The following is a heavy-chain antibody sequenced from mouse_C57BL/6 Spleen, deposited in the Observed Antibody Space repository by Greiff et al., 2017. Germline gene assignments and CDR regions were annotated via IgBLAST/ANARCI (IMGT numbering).Heavy chain of an antibody. CDR1: GFSLTSYG. J-gene: IGHJ1*03. V-gene: IGHV2-5*01. Sequence: VKLQESGPGLVQPSQSLSITCTVSGFSLTSYGVHWVRPSPGKGLEWLGVLWRGGSTDYNAAFMSRLSITKDISKSQVFFKMNSLQADDTAIYYWDKKANYDGYWYFDVWGTGTTVTVSS. D-gene: IGHD2-3*01. CDR3: DKKANYDGYWYFDV. CDR2: LWRGGST.